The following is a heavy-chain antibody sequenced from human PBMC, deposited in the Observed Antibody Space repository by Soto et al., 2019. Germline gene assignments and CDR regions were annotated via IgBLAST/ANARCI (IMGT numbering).Heavy chain of an antibody. CDR1: GYTFTSYD. Sequence: QVQLVQSGAEVKKPGASVKVSCKASGYTFTSYDINWMRQATGQGLEWMGWMNPNSGNTGYAQKFRGRVTMTRNTSISTAYMELSSLRSEDTAVYYCAIRRYSSSWYGMDVWGQGTTVTVSS. CDR2: MNPNSGNT. D-gene: IGHD6-13*01. CDR3: AIRRYSSSWYGMDV. V-gene: IGHV1-8*01. J-gene: IGHJ6*02.